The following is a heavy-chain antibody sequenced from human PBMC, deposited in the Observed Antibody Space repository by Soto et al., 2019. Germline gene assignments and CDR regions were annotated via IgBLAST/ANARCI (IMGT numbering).Heavy chain of an antibody. Sequence: ASVKVSCKASGYTFTSYDINWVRQATGQGLEWMGWMNPNSGNTGYAQKFQGRVTMTRNTSISTAYMELSSLRSEDTAVYYCVLGYCSSTSCYNPYYYYMDVWGKGTTVTSP. CDR2: MNPNSGNT. CDR1: GYTFTSYD. CDR3: VLGYCSSTSCYNPYYYYMDV. J-gene: IGHJ6*03. V-gene: IGHV1-8*01. D-gene: IGHD2-2*02.